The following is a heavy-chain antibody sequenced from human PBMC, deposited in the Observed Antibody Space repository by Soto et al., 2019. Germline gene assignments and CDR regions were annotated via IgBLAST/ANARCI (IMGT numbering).Heavy chain of an antibody. D-gene: IGHD1-7*01. CDR2: VYLSGHT. Sequence: SETLSLTCTVSGYSVTSGSDWGWFRQPPEKGLEWIGSVYLSGHTYHNPSLMSRVTISIDTSKNQFSLKLTSVTAADTAVYYCARARIVVSGTILDFWGLGTLVTVSS. CDR3: ARARIVVSGTILDF. V-gene: IGHV4-38-2*02. CDR1: GYSVTSGSD. J-gene: IGHJ4*02.